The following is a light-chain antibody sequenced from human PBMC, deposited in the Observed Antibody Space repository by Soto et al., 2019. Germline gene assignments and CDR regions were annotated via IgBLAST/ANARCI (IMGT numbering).Light chain of an antibody. CDR1: QGIKND. Sequence: AIQMTQPPSSLSAFIGDRVTVTCRASQGIKNDVAWYQQKPGKAPKLLIYAASSLQSGVPSRFSGSGSGTDFTLTISSLQPEDFATYYCLQDYNYPYTFGQGTKLEIK. CDR2: AAS. J-gene: IGKJ2*01. CDR3: LQDYNYPYT. V-gene: IGKV1-6*01.